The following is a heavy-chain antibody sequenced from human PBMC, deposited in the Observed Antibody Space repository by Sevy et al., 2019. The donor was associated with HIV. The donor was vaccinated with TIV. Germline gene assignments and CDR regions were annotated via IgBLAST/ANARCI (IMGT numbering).Heavy chain of an antibody. J-gene: IGHJ6*02. CDR3: ARGENRYCSSTSCPYGYYGMDV. D-gene: IGHD2-2*01. Sequence: ASVKVSCKASGYTFTSYGISWVRQAPGQGLEWMGWISAYNGNTNYAQTLQRRVTMTTDTSTSTAYMELRSLRSDDTAVYYCARGENRYCSSTSCPYGYYGMDVWGQGTTVTVSS. V-gene: IGHV1-18*01. CDR1: GYTFTSYG. CDR2: ISAYNGNT.